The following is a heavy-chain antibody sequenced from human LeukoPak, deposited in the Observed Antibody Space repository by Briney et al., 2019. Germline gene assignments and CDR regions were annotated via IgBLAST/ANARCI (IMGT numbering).Heavy chain of an antibody. D-gene: IGHD3-9*01. V-gene: IGHV3-21*01. CDR1: GFSFRSYS. CDR2: ISSSSTYI. CDR3: AKDQTPYYDILTGSYAYYFDY. Sequence: GGSLRLSCAASGFSFRSYSMNWVRQAPGKGLEWVSFISSSSTYIYYADSMKGRFTISRDNSKNTLYLQMNSLRAEDTAVFYCAKDQTPYYDILTGSYAYYFDYWGQGTLVTVSS. J-gene: IGHJ4*02.